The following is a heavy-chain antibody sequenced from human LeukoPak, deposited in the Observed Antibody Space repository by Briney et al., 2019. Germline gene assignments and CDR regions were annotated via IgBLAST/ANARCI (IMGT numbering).Heavy chain of an antibody. CDR2: ISYDGTNI. Sequence: GGSLRLSCAASGFTFTNYAIQWVRQAPGKGLEWVAVISYDGTNICYGDSVKGRFTISRDNSKNTVYLQMNNLRAEDTAVYHCARGLTNFDASSPPVYWGQGTLVTASS. J-gene: IGHJ4*02. CDR1: GFTFTNYA. V-gene: IGHV3-30*01. D-gene: IGHD2-8*01. CDR3: ARGLTNFDASSPPVY.